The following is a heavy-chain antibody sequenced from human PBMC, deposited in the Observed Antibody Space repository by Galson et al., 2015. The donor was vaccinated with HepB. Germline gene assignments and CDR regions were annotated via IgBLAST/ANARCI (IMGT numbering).Heavy chain of an antibody. CDR1: GFTFSRYG. V-gene: IGHV3-30*18. Sequence: SLRPSCAGSGFTFSRYGMHWVRQAPGKGLEWVALISFDGAYKHNANSMRGPFVISRDNSKNTLYLQMHSLRTEDTAVYYCAKDVAVSDPGSRIKRALDSWGQGTLVIVSS. CDR3: AKDVAVSDPGSRIKRALDS. CDR2: ISFDGAYK. J-gene: IGHJ4*02. D-gene: IGHD2-15*01.